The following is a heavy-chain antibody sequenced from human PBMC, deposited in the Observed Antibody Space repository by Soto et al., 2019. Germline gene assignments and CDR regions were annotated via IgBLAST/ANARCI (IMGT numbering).Heavy chain of an antibody. CDR3: ARGGGYSYGKFYYYGMDV. V-gene: IGHV3-33*01. CDR2: IRYDGSNK. CDR1: GFTFSSYG. D-gene: IGHD5-18*01. J-gene: IGHJ6*02. Sequence: GGSLRLSCAASGFTFSSYGMHWVRQAPGKGLEWVAVIRYDGSNKYYADSVKGRFTISRDNSKNTLYLQMNSLRAEDTAVYYCARGGGYSYGKFYYYGMDVWGQGTTVTVSS.